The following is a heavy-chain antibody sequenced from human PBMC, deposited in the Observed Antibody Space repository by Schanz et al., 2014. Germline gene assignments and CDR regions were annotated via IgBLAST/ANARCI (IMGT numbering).Heavy chain of an antibody. J-gene: IGHJ4*02. Sequence: QVQLVQSGAEVKKPGASVKVSCKASGYTFSDYYIHWVRQAPGQGLEWMGWINPNTGGTNFAQKFQGWVTVTRDTSISTVYMELSRVTYEDTAVYYCARAFGGYDPAGGLDYWGQGTLVTVSS. CDR3: ARAFGGYDPAGGLDY. CDR1: GYTFSDYY. V-gene: IGHV1-2*04. CDR2: INPNTGGT. D-gene: IGHD5-12*01.